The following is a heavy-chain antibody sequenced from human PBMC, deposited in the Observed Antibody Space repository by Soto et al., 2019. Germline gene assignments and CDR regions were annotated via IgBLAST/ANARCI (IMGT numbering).Heavy chain of an antibody. D-gene: IGHD2-2*01. CDR1: GFTFSSYS. J-gene: IGHJ5*02. CDR2: ISSSSSTI. V-gene: IGHV3-48*01. CDR3: ARDRDIVVVPAATIPSWFDP. Sequence: GGSLRLSCAASGFTFSSYSMNWVRQAPGKGLEWVSYISSSSSTIYYADSVKGRFTISRDNAKNSLYLQMNSLRAEDTAVYYCARDRDIVVVPAATIPSWFDPWGQGTLVTVSS.